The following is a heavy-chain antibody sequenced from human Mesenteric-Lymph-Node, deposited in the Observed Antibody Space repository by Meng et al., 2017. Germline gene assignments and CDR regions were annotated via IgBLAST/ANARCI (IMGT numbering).Heavy chain of an antibody. CDR1: GFTFDDYA. D-gene: IGHD5-12*01. Sequence: GGSLRLSCAASGFTFDDYAMHWVRQAPGKGLEWVSGISWNSGSIGYADSVKGRFTISRDNAKNSLYLQMNSLRAEDTALYYCARGGIVATIFSPFDYWGQGTLVTVSS. V-gene: IGHV3-9*01. CDR2: ISWNSGSI. J-gene: IGHJ4*02. CDR3: ARGGIVATIFSPFDY.